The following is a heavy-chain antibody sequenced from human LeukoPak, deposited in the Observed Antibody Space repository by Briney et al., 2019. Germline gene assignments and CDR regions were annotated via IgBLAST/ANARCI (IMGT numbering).Heavy chain of an antibody. CDR1: GGSIRGYY. CDR3: ARTWYDSSGYYPDY. J-gene: IGHJ4*02. D-gene: IGHD3-22*01. V-gene: IGHV4-4*07. Sequence: SETLSLTCTVSGGSIRGYYWSWIRQPAGKGLECIGRIYTSETTNYNPSLRSRVTMSVDRSKNQFSLKLSSVTAADTAVYYCARTWYDSSGYYPDYWGQGTLVTISS. CDR2: IYTSETT.